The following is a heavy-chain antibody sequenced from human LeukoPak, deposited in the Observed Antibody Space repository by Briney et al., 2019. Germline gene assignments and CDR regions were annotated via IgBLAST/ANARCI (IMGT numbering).Heavy chain of an antibody. CDR1: GFTVSSNY. V-gene: IGHV3-66*01. J-gene: IGHJ4*02. CDR2: IYSGGST. CDR3: ASGRQWLDPFDY. D-gene: IGHD6-19*01. Sequence: GGSLRLSCAASGFTVSSNYMSWVRQAPGKGLEWVSVIYSGGSTYCADSVKGRFTISRDNSKNTLYLQMNSLRAEDTAVYYCASGRQWLDPFDYWGQGTLVTVSS.